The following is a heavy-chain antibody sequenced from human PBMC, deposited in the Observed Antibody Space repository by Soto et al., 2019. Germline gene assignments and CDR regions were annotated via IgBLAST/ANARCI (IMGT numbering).Heavy chain of an antibody. D-gene: IGHD3-3*01. CDR1: GFTVSSNY. CDR2: IYSGGST. CDR3: ARDRAFGVVKDGMDV. V-gene: IGHV3-53*01. Sequence: GGSLRLSCAASGFTVSSNYMGWVRQAPGKGLEWVSVIYSGGSTYYADSVRGRFTISRDNSKNTLYLQTKSLRAEDTAVYYCARDRAFGVVKDGMDVWGQGTTVTVSS. J-gene: IGHJ6*02.